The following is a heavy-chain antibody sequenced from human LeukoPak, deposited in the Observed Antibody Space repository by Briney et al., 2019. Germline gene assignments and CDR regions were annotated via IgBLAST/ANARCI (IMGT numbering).Heavy chain of an antibody. CDR2: IYYTGNA. D-gene: IGHD2-2*01. V-gene: IGHV4-31*03. CDR3: AREEACSTTSCYAFDI. J-gene: IGHJ3*02. Sequence: PSQTLSLTCTVSGASISSGGFLWHWIRQLPGMDLEWIGNIYYTGNAGYNPSLKRRVAISGDTSMNQFSLKLTSVTAADTAVYYRAREEACSTTSCYAFDIWGQGTLVTVSS. CDR1: GASISSGGFL.